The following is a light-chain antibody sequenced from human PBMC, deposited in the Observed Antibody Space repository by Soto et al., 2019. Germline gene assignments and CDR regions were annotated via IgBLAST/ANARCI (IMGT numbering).Light chain of an antibody. CDR2: GAS. CDR3: QQYGSSFT. Sequence: EIVLTQSPGTLSLSPGDRATLSCRASQSVSSSYLAWYQQKPGQAPRLLIYGASSRATGIPDRFSGTGSGTDFTLAISRLEPEDVAVYYCQQYGSSFTLCSGAKLDSK. V-gene: IGKV3-20*01. J-gene: IGKJ3*01. CDR1: QSVSSSY.